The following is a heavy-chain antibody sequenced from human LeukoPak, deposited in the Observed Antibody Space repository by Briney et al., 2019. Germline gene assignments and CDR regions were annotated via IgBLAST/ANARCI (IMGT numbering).Heavy chain of an antibody. V-gene: IGHV3-48*03. CDR2: ISSSGSTI. CDR3: ASKYYYDNSGYS. J-gene: IGHJ5*02. Sequence: PGGSLRLSCAASGFTFSAYGMSWFRQAPGKGLEWVSYISSSGSTIYYADSVKGRFTISRDNAKNSLYLQMNSLRVEDTAVYYCASKYYYDNSGYSWGQGTLVTVSS. CDR1: GFTFSAYG. D-gene: IGHD3-22*01.